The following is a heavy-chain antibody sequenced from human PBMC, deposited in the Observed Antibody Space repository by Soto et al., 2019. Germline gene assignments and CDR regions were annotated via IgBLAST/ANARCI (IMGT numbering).Heavy chain of an antibody. CDR1: GFFFSIYA. Sequence: QVQLVESGGGVVQPGRSLRLSCAASGFFFSIYAMHWVHQAPGKGLEWVAVISYDGRIKHYADSVKGRFTISRDTSKNMLYLQMNSLRGEDTAVYYCARAGDGDYFDYWGQGTLVTVSS. D-gene: IGHD4-17*01. V-gene: IGHV3-30*04. CDR3: ARAGDGDYFDY. CDR2: ISYDGRIK. J-gene: IGHJ4*02.